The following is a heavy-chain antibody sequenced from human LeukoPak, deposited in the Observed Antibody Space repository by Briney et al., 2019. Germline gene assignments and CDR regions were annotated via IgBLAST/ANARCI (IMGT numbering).Heavy chain of an antibody. CDR1: GFTFSRYW. CDR3: ARDWGGENDY. Sequence: GGSLRLSCAASGFTFSRYWMTWVRQAPGKGLEWVANIKQDGSEKYYVDSVKGRFTISRDNAKNSLYLQMNSLRDEDTAVYYCARDWGGENDYWGQGALVTVSS. D-gene: IGHD3-10*01. V-gene: IGHV3-7*01. J-gene: IGHJ4*02. CDR2: IKQDGSEK.